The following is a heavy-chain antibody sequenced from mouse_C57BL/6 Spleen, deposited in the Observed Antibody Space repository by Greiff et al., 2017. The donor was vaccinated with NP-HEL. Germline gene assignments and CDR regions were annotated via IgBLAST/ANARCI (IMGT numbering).Heavy chain of an antibody. CDR3: ARHKGYSNMYAMDY. J-gene: IGHJ4*01. CDR1: GFTFSDYY. CDR2: ISNGGGST. D-gene: IGHD2-5*01. V-gene: IGHV5-12*01. Sequence: EVMLVESGGGLVQPGGSLKLSCAASGFTFSDYYMYWVRQTPEKRLEWVAYISNGGGSTYYPDTVKGRFTISRDTAKNTLYLQMSRLKSEDTAMYYCARHKGYSNMYAMDYWGQGTSVTVSS.